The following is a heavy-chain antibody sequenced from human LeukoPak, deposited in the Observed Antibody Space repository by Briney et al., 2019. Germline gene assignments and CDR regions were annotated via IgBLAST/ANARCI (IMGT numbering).Heavy chain of an antibody. V-gene: IGHV3-7*01. CDR3: ARVGVTMVRLAGYYYMDV. CDR1: GFTFSSYW. CDR2: IKQDGSEK. D-gene: IGHD3-10*01. Sequence: GGSLRLSCAASGFTFSSYWMSWVRQAPGKGLEWVANIKQDGSEKYYVDSVKGRFTISRDNAKNSLYLQMNSLRAEDTAVYYCARVGVTMVRLAGYYYMDVWGKGTTVTVSS. J-gene: IGHJ6*03.